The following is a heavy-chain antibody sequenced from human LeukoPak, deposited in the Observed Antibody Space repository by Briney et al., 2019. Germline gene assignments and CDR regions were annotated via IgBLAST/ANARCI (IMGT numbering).Heavy chain of an antibody. Sequence: ASVKVSCKASGYTFTSYVMNWVRQAPGQGLEWMGWINTHTGNPTYAQGFTGRFVFYLDTSVTTAYLQICSLKAEDTAVYYCATSPAAYYDTLTGLADIAFDLWGQGTMVTVSS. CDR2: INTHTGNP. CDR1: GYTFTSYV. V-gene: IGHV7-4-1*01. J-gene: IGHJ3*01. CDR3: ATSPAAYYDTLTGLADIAFDL. D-gene: IGHD3-9*01.